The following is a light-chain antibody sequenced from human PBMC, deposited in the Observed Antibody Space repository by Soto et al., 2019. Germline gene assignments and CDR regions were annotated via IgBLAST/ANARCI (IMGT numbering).Light chain of an antibody. CDR2: DTS. Sequence: EIGLTQSPATLSLSPGDRATLSCRASQSVNRYLAWYPQKPGQASRLLIHDTSTRATGVPDPFGGSGSVTEFTLTISSLEPEDSAMYYGPQRFSWPPTFGGGTHVEIK. CDR1: QSVNRY. J-gene: IGKJ4*01. CDR3: PQRFSWPPT. V-gene: IGKV3-11*01.